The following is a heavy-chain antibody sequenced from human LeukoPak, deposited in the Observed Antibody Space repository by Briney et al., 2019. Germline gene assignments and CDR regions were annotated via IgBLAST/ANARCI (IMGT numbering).Heavy chain of an antibody. CDR2: IYSGDSDT. J-gene: IGHJ4*02. CDR3: ARQLGYCSGGSCHSQDLDY. Sequence: GESLKISCKGSGYSFTSYWIGWVRQMPGKGLEWMGIIYSGDSDTRYSPSFQGQVTISADKYISTAYLQWSSLKASDTAMYYCARQLGYCSGGSCHSQDLDYWGQGTLVTVSS. CDR1: GYSFTSYW. D-gene: IGHD2-15*01. V-gene: IGHV5-51*01.